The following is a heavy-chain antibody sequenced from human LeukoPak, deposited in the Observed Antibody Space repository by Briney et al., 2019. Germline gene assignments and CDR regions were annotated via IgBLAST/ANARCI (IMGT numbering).Heavy chain of an antibody. CDR3: ARQEWRSTRTLDY. Sequence: KPSETLSLTCTVSGGSISSSSYYWSWIRQPPGKGLEWIGEINHSGSTNYNPSLKSRVTISVDTSKNQFSLKLSSVTAADTAVYYCARQEWRSTRTLDYWGQGTLVTVSS. D-gene: IGHD2-2*01. V-gene: IGHV4-39*01. CDR1: GGSISSSSYY. CDR2: INHSGST. J-gene: IGHJ4*02.